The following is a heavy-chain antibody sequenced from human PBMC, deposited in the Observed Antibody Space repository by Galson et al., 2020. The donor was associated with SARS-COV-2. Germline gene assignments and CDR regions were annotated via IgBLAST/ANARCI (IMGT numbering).Heavy chain of an antibody. CDR1: GFTFSSYG. J-gene: IGHJ6*02. CDR2: IWYDGSNK. Sequence: GESLKISCAASGFTFSSYGMHWVRQAPGKGLEWVAVIWYDGSNKYYADSVKGRFTISRDNSKNTLYLQMNSLRAEDTAVYYCARGGMYYYDSSGYYYPTYYYYGMDVWGQGTTVTVSS. CDR3: ARGGMYYYDSSGYYYPTYYYYGMDV. V-gene: IGHV3-33*01. D-gene: IGHD3-22*01.